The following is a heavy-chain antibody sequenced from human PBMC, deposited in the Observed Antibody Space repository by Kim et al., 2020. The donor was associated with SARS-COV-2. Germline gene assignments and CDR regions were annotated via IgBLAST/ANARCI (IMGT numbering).Heavy chain of an antibody. CDR1: GYTFTSYY. Sequence: ASVKVSCKASGYTFTSYYMHWVRQAPGQGLEWMGIINPSGGSTSYAQKFQGRVTMTRDTSTSTVYMELSSLRSEDTAVYYCARGAQRGMVRGVTTQRSSVGSHWGQGTLVTVSS. J-gene: IGHJ4*02. CDR3: ARGAQRGMVRGVTTQRSSVGSH. D-gene: IGHD3-10*01. CDR2: INPSGGST. V-gene: IGHV1-46*01.